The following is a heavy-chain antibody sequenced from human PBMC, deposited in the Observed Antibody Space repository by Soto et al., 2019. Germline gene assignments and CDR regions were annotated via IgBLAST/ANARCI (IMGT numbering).Heavy chain of an antibody. CDR1: GFTFSSYA. D-gene: IGHD3-10*01. CDR3: AKDRVSYYYGSGIADAFDI. Sequence: GGSLRLSCAASGFTFSSYAMSWVRQAPGKGLEWVSAISGSGGSTYYADSVKGRFTISRDNSKNTLYLQMNSLRAEDTAVYYCAKDRVSYYYGSGIADAFDIWGQGTMVTVSS. CDR2: ISGSGGST. J-gene: IGHJ3*02. V-gene: IGHV3-23*01.